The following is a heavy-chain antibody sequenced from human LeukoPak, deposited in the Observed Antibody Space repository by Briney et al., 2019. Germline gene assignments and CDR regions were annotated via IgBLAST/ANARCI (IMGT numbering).Heavy chain of an antibody. Sequence: PSETLSLTCTVSGPSINNNRFYWAWIRQPPGQGLEWIGSIYSSGSTYYKSSLERRVIISGDTSKNHFSLKLNSVTAADTAVYYCVAGVGSTGAADFDFWGQGTLVTVSS. J-gene: IGHJ4*02. D-gene: IGHD1-26*01. V-gene: IGHV4-39*07. CDR2: IYSSGST. CDR1: GPSINNNRFY. CDR3: VAGVGSTGAADFDF.